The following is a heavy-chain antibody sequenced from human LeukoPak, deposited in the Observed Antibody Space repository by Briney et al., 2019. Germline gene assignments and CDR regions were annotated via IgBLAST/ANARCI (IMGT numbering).Heavy chain of an antibody. V-gene: IGHV1-18*04. CDR2: ISTYNGNT. D-gene: IGHD3-22*01. Sequence: ASVKVSCKASGYTFTGYYMHWVRQAPGQGLEWMGWISTYNGNTNYAQKLQGRVTMTTDTSTSTAYMELRSLRSDDTAVYYCARRGYYHDAFDIWGQGTMVTVSS. CDR3: ARRGYYHDAFDI. CDR1: GYTFTGYY. J-gene: IGHJ3*02.